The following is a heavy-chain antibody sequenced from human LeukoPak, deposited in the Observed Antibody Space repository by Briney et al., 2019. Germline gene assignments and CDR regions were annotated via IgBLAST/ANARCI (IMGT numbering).Heavy chain of an antibody. Sequence: KPGGSLRLSCAASGFTFSSNSMNWVRQAPGKGLEWVSSISSSSNYIYYADSVKGRFTISRDNAKNSLYLQMNSLRAEDTAVYYCAREGLYSSSSTFDYWGQGTLVTVSS. CDR1: GFTFSSNS. D-gene: IGHD6-6*01. CDR3: AREGLYSSSSTFDY. V-gene: IGHV3-21*01. CDR2: ISSSSNYI. J-gene: IGHJ4*02.